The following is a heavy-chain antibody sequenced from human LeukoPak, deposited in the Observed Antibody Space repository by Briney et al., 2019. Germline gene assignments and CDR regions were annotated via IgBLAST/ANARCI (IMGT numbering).Heavy chain of an antibody. CDR1: GFPVSSNY. CDR3: ASLYCSSTSCYPIFDY. J-gene: IGHJ4*02. D-gene: IGHD2-2*01. V-gene: IGHV3-66*01. Sequence: GGSLRLSCAASGFPVSSNYMSWVRQAPGKGLEWVSVIYSGGSTYYADSVKGRFTISRDKSKNMLYLQMNSLRAEDTAVYYCASLYCSSTSCYPIFDYWGQGTLVTVSS. CDR2: IYSGGST.